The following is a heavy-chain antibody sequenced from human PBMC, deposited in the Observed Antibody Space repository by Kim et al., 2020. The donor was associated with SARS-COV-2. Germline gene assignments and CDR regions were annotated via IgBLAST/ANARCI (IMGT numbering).Heavy chain of an antibody. D-gene: IGHD5-12*01. CDR3: ARGSGYNAFDY. Sequence: PHLQRRVTISVDTSKPHISLKLSSVTAADTAVYYCARGSGYNAFDYWGQGTLVTVSS. J-gene: IGHJ4*02. V-gene: IGHV4-61*03.